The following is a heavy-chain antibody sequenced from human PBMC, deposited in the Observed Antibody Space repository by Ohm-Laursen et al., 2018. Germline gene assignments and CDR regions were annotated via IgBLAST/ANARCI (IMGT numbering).Heavy chain of an antibody. CDR3: ARSPRVTVRGVRNWFDP. CDR2: MNPNSGNT. CDR1: GYTFTSYD. J-gene: IGHJ5*02. V-gene: IGHV1-8*01. D-gene: IGHD4-17*01. Sequence: ASVKVSCKASGYTFTSYDINWVRQATGQGLEWMGWMNPNSGNTGYAQKFQGRVTMTRNTSISTAYMELSSLRSEDTAVYYCARSPRVTVRGVRNWFDPWGQGTLVTVSS.